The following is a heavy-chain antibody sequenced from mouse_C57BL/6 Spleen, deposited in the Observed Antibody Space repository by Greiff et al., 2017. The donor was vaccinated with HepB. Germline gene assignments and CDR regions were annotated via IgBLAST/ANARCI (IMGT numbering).Heavy chain of an antibody. D-gene: IGHD2-3*01. CDR3: ARSYDGYYYFDV. CDR2: IHPNSGST. V-gene: IGHV1-64*01. J-gene: IGHJ1*03. Sequence: VQLQQPGAELVKPGASVKLSCKASGYTFTSYWMHWVKQRPGQGLEWIGMIHPNSGSTNYNEKFKSKATLTVDKSSSTAYMQLSSLTSEDSAVYYCARSYDGYYYFDVWGTGTTVTVSS. CDR1: GYTFTSYW.